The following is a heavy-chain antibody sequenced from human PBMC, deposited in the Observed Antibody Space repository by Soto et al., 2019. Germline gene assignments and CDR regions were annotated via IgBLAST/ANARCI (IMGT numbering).Heavy chain of an antibody. CDR1: GGTFSSYT. V-gene: IGHV1-69*02. J-gene: IGHJ3*02. CDR2: IIPILGIA. D-gene: IGHD5-12*01. Sequence: QVQLVQSGAEVKKPGSSVKVSCKASGGTFSSYTISWVRQAPGQGLEWMGRIIPILGIANYAQKFQGRVKIIADKSTSIAYRELSSLRSEDTAVYYCARADLSGYDYQDALDIWGQGPMVAVSS. CDR3: ARADLSGYDYQDALDI.